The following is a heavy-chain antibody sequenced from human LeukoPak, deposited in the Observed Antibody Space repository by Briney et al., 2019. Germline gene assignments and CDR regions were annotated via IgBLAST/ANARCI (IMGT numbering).Heavy chain of an antibody. CDR1: GFTFDDYA. D-gene: IGHD6-13*01. CDR2: ISWNSGSI. V-gene: IGHV3-9*01. J-gene: IGHJ5*02. Sequence: GRSLRLSCAASGFTFDDYATHWVRQAPGKGLEWVSGISWNSGSIGYADSVKGRFTISRDNAKNSLYLQMNSLRAEDTALYYCAKDRYSSSWQNWFDPWGQGTLVTVSS. CDR3: AKDRYSSSWQNWFDP.